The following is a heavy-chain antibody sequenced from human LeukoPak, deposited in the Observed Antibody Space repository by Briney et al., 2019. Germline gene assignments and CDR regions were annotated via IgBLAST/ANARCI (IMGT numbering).Heavy chain of an antibody. CDR1: GGTFRSYA. CDR2: IIPIFGTA. Sequence: SVKVSCKASGGTFRSYAIIWGRQAPGQGLYGMGGIIPIFGTANYAQKFQGRVTITADESTSTAYMELSSLRSEDTAVYYCARGPAARYFDYWGQGTLVTVSS. D-gene: IGHD2-2*01. V-gene: IGHV1-69*13. CDR3: ARGPAARYFDY. J-gene: IGHJ4*02.